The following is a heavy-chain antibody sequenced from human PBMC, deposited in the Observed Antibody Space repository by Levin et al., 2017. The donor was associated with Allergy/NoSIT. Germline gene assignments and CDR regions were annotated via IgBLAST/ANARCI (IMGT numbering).Heavy chain of an antibody. V-gene: IGHV3-74*01. Sequence: GGSLRLSCAASGFTFSNYWMNWVRQAPGKGLDWVSRINSDGSSTSYADSVRGRFTISRDNAKNTLYLQMNSLRAEDTAVYYCASRGDWNNYYMLDRGQGTLVTVAS. J-gene: IGHJ4*02. CDR1: GFTFSNYW. D-gene: IGHD3-10*01. CDR3: ASRGDWNNYYMLD. CDR2: INSDGSST.